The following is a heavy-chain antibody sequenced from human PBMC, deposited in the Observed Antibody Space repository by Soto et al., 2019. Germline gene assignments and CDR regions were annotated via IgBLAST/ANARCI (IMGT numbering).Heavy chain of an antibody. V-gene: IGHV3-30*03. CDR1: GFTFSSYG. CDR2: ISYDGSNK. CDR3: ATDYYGSGSTDY. J-gene: IGHJ4*02. Sequence: GGSLRLSCAASGFTFSSYGMHWVRQAPGKGLEWVAVISYDGSNKYYADSVKGRFTISRDNSKNTLYLQMNSLRAEDTAVYYCATDYYGSGSTDYWGQGTLVTVSS. D-gene: IGHD3-10*01.